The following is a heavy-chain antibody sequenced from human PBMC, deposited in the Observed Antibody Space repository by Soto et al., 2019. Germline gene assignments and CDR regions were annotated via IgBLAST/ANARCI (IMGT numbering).Heavy chain of an antibody. CDR1: GGSFSIYY. V-gene: IGHV4-34*01. CDR3: ARGMKVAGRRGSYYFDY. D-gene: IGHD6-6*01. Sequence: SETLSLTCAVYGGSFSIYYWTWIRQPPGKGLEWIGEISHSGSTNYNPSLESRVAISVDTSKNQFSLKLSSMTAADTALYYCARGMKVAGRRGSYYFDYWDQGTPVTVSS. CDR2: ISHSGST. J-gene: IGHJ4*02.